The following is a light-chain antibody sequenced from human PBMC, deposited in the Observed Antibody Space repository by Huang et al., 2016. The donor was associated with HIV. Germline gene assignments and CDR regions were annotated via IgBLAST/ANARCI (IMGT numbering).Light chain of an antibody. CDR1: QRVRDK. Sequence: EIVMTQSPDTLSVSPGERAPLSCRASQRVRDKLAWYQQKPGQAPRLLLHATSTRAAGVPARFIGSGSGTEFTLTISSLQSEDCGVYYCQQYESWPPLTFGGGTKVEIK. CDR3: QQYESWPPLT. CDR2: ATS. J-gene: IGKJ4*01. V-gene: IGKV3-15*01.